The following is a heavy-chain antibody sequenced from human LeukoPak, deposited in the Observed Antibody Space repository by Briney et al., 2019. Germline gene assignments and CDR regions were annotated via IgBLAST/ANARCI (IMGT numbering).Heavy chain of an antibody. J-gene: IGHJ4*02. Sequence: ASVKVSCKASGYTFTGYYMHWVRQAPGQGLEWMGWINPNSGGTNYAQKFQGRVTMTRDTSISTAYMELSRLRSDDTAVYYCARWGFSVNSKRGGFHYWGQGTLVTVSS. CDR1: GYTFTGYY. CDR3: ARWGFSVNSKRGGFHY. CDR2: INPNSGGT. V-gene: IGHV1-2*02. D-gene: IGHD6-13*01.